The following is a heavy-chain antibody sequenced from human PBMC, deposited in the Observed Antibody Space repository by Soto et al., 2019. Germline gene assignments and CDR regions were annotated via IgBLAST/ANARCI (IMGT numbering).Heavy chain of an antibody. CDR3: ARGYGGNETDS. V-gene: IGHV4-30-4*01. D-gene: IGHD4-17*01. J-gene: IGHJ4*02. CDR2: IYNTGTS. CDR1: GGSINSGGYY. Sequence: QVQLQESGPGLVEPSQTLSLTCTVSGGSINSGGYYWSWIRQPPGKGLEWIGYIYNTGTSYYNPSLQTRVSISRDISKNHFSLKLPSVTAADTAVFYCARGYGGNETDSWGQGTLVTVSS.